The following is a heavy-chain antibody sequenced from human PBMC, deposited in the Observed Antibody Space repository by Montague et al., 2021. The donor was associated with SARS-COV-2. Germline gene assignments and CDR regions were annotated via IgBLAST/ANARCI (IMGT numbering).Heavy chain of an antibody. D-gene: IGHD3-16*02. J-gene: IGHJ4*02. CDR3: ARRTPSFAGTYLDT. Sequence: PALVKPTQTLTLTCTFSGFSLSTSGVGVSWIRQPPGKAPEWLALIYWDDDKRYSPSLKRRLTITKDTSKNQVVLTMTNMDPVDTATYYCARRTPSFAGTYLDTWGEGTLVTVSS. CDR1: GFSLSTSGVG. V-gene: IGHV2-5*02. CDR2: IYWDDDK.